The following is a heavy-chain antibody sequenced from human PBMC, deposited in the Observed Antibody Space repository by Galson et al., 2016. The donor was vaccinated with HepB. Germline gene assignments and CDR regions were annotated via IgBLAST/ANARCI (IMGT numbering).Heavy chain of an antibody. CDR2: ISYDGSNE. V-gene: IGHV3-30*18. J-gene: IGHJ4*02. CDR1: GFTFSRYG. D-gene: IGHD5-18*01. CDR3: AKGRVWNQIWLSIDY. Sequence: SLRLSCAASGFTFSRYGMPWVRQAPGKGLEWVAVISYDGSNEYYADSVKGRFTISRDNSKNTLYLQMNSLRAEDTAVYYCAKGRVWNQIWLSIDYWGQATLVTVPS.